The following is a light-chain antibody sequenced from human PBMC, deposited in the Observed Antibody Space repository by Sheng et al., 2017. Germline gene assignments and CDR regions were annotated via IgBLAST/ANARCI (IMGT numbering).Light chain of an antibody. J-gene: IGLJ3*02. CDR3: QTWGTGIWV. CDR1: SGHSSYS. CDR2: VNGDGGH. V-gene: IGLV4-69*01. Sequence: QLVLTQSPSASASLGASVKLTCTLSSGHSSYSIAWHQQQPEKGPRYLMKVNGDGGHTKGDGIPDRFSGSSSGPERYLTISSLQSEDEADYYCQTWGTGIWVFGGGTKLTVL.